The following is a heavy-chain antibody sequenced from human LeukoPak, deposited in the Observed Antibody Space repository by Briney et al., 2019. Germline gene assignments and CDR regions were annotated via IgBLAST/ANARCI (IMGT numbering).Heavy chain of an antibody. D-gene: IGHD2/OR15-2a*01. J-gene: IGHJ4*02. CDR2: ISTSGTSI. CDR1: GFTFGSYE. Sequence: GGSLRLSCAASGFTFGSYEMNWVRQAPGKGLEWLSHISTSGTSIHDADSVKGRFTISRDNAKNSLYLQMNSLKTEDTAVYYCTTFYHEYSPYWGRGTLVTVSS. V-gene: IGHV3-48*03. CDR3: TTFYHEYSPY.